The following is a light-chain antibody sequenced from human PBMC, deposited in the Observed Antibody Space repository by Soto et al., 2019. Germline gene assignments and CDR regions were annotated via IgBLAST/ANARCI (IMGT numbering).Light chain of an antibody. V-gene: IGLV2-23*01. CDR3: CSYTSGNTLV. J-gene: IGLJ3*02. CDR2: EGS. Sequence: QSALTQPASVSGSPGQSITISCTGTSSDVGSYNLVSWYQQHPGKAPKLMIYEGSKRPSGVSNRFSGSKSGNTASLTISGLQAEDEAAYYCCSYTSGNTLVFGGGTKLTVL. CDR1: SSDVGSYNL.